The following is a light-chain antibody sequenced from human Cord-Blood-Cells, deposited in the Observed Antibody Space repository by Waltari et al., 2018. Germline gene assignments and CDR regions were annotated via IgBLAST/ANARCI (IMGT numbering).Light chain of an antibody. CDR2: KAS. Sequence: DIQMTQSTSTLSASGGDRDTITCRASQSISSWLAWYQQKPGKAPKLLIYKASSLESGVPSRFSGSGSGTEFTLTISSLQPDDFATYYCQQYNSYWTFGQGTKVEIK. V-gene: IGKV1-5*03. CDR1: QSISSW. CDR3: QQYNSYWT. J-gene: IGKJ1*01.